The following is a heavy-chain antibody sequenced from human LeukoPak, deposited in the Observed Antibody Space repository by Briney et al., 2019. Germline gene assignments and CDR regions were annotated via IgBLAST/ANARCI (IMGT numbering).Heavy chain of an antibody. Sequence: GGSLRLSCATSGFTFSSYWMSWVRQTPGKGLEWVANIKQDGSEKYYVDSVKGRFTISRDNAKNSLYLQMNSLRAEDTAVYYCARDLGQYYDTSDNWFDPWGQGTLVTVSS. CDR2: IKQDGSEK. CDR3: ARDLGQYYDTSDNWFDP. V-gene: IGHV3-7*01. D-gene: IGHD3-22*01. J-gene: IGHJ5*02. CDR1: GFTFSSYW.